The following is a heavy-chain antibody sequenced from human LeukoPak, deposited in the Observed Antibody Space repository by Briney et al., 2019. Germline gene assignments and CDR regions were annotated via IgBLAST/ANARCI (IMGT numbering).Heavy chain of an antibody. D-gene: IGHD3-22*01. CDR3: ARGYYDSSGYDVAFDI. Sequence: PSQTLSLTCTVSGGSISSGSYYWSWIRQPAGKGLEWIGRIYTSGSTNYNPSLKSRVTISVDTSKNQFSLKLSSVTAADTAVYYCARGYYDSSGYDVAFDIWGQGTMVTVSS. CDR1: GGSISSGSYY. V-gene: IGHV4-61*02. J-gene: IGHJ3*02. CDR2: IYTSGST.